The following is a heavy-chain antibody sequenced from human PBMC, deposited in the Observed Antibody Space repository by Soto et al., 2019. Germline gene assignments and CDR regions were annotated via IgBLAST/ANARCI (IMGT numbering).Heavy chain of an antibody. CDR3: ARDRLGYCSSTSCYEHNWFEP. V-gene: IGHV3-21*01. D-gene: IGHD2-2*01. Sequence: GSLRLSCAASGFTFSSYSMNWVRQAPGKGLEWVSSISSSSSYIYYADSVKGRFTISRDNAKNSLYLQMNSLRAEDTAVYYCARDRLGYCSSTSCYEHNWFEPWGQGALVIVSS. CDR1: GFTFSSYS. CDR2: ISSSSSYI. J-gene: IGHJ5*02.